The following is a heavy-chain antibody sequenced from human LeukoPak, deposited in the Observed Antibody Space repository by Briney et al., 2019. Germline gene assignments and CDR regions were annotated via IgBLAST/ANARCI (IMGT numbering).Heavy chain of an antibody. J-gene: IGHJ4*02. CDR1: GYSISSGYY. CDR2: IYHSGST. CDR3: ARLGITMIASSSPPDY. D-gene: IGHD3-22*01. Sequence: SETLSLTCAVSGYSISSGYYWGWIRQPPGKGLEWIGSIYHSGSTYYNPSLKSRVTISVDTSKNQFSLKLSSVTAAATAVYYCARLGITMIASSSPPDYWGQGTLVTVSS. V-gene: IGHV4-38-2*01.